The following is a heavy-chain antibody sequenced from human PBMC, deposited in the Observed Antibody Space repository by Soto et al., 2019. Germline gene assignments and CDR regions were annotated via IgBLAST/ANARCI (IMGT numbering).Heavy chain of an antibody. Sequence: PGASLKISCGASGYSFPAFWIGWVRQMPGKGLEWMGIIFPADSETKYSPSFQGQVTISADKPTSTAYLEWSSLKASDTAMDYCARRGAGYNYDFWGQGTLVTVSS. CDR3: ARRGAGYNYDF. D-gene: IGHD5-12*01. J-gene: IGHJ4*02. CDR1: GYSFPAFW. V-gene: IGHV5-51*01. CDR2: IFPADSET.